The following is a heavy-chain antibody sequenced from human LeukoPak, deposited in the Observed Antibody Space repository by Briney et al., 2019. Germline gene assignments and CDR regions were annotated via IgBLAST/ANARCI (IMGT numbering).Heavy chain of an antibody. J-gene: IGHJ4*02. V-gene: IGHV2-70*11. D-gene: IGHD1-26*01. CDR2: SDWDDDK. CDR3: ARTRYFSGSSYYFDY. Sequence: EPGPALVKPTQTLTLTCTFSGFSPSTSGMCVSWIRQPPGKALEWLARSDWDDDKYYSTSLKTRLTISKDTSKNQVVLTMTNMDPVDTATYYCARTRYFSGSSYYFDYWGQGTLVTVSS. CDR1: GFSPSTSGMC.